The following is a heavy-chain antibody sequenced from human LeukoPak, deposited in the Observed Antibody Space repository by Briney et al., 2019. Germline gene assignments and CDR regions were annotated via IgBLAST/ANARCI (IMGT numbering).Heavy chain of an antibody. D-gene: IGHD4-17*01. V-gene: IGHV4-34*01. CDR2: INHSGST. CDR3: ARGRYGFDY. CDR1: GGSFSGYY. J-gene: IGHJ4*02. Sequence: SETLSLTCTVSGGSFSGYYWSWIRQPPGKGLEWIGEINHSGSTNYNPSLKSRVTISVDTSKNQFSLKLSSVTAADTAVYYCARGRYGFDYWGQGTLVTVSS.